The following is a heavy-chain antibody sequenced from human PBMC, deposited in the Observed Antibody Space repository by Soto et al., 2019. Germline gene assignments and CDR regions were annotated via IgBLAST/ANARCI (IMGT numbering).Heavy chain of an antibody. J-gene: IGHJ3*02. CDR2: ISYDGSNK. CDR1: GFTFSSYA. D-gene: IGHD3-22*01. CDR3: APGADNYYDSSGKHGGRAFDI. Sequence: QVQLVESGGGVVQPGRSLRLSCAASGFTFSSYAMHWVRQAPGKGLEWVAVISYDGSNKYYADSVKGRFTISRDNSKNTGYVQMNSLRAEDTAVYYCAPGADNYYDSSGKHGGRAFDICGQGTMVTVSS. V-gene: IGHV3-30-3*01.